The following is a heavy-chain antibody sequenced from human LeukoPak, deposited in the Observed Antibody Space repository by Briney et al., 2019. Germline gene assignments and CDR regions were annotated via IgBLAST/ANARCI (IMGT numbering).Heavy chain of an antibody. D-gene: IGHD1-14*01. J-gene: IGHJ4*02. Sequence: GGSLRLSCAASGFTFSNSWMSWVRQAPGKGLEWVSFISSSSSYIYYADSVKGRFTISRDNAKNTLYLQMNSLRGEDTGVYYCARDLESEPGQGPDYWGQGTLITVSS. CDR3: ARDLESEPGQGPDY. CDR2: ISSSSSYI. CDR1: GFTFSNSW. V-gene: IGHV3-21*01.